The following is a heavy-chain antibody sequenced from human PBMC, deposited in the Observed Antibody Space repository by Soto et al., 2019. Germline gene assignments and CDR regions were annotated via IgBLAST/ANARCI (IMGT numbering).Heavy chain of an antibody. CDR1: GYTLTELS. J-gene: IGHJ4*03. V-gene: IGHV1-69*13. Sequence: SVKVSCKVSGYTLTELSMHWVRQAPGKGLEWMGGIIPIFGTANYAQKFQGRVTITADESTSTAYMELSSLRSEDTAVYYCAREAELQPVYFDYWGQGTTVTVSS. CDR2: IIPIFGTA. D-gene: IGHD1-26*01. CDR3: AREAELQPVYFDY.